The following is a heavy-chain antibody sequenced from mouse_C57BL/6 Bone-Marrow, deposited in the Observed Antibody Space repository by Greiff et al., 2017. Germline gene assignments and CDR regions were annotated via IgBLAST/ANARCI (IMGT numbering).Heavy chain of an antibody. J-gene: IGHJ1*03. Sequence: QVQLQQSGAELVKPGASVKISCKASGYAFSSYWMNWVKQRPGKGLEWIGQIYPGDGDTNYNGKFKGKATLTADKSSSTAYMQLSSRTSEDSAVYFCARQMAHWYFDVWGTGTTVTVSS. D-gene: IGHD2-3*01. CDR3: ARQMAHWYFDV. V-gene: IGHV1-80*01. CDR1: GYAFSSYW. CDR2: IYPGDGDT.